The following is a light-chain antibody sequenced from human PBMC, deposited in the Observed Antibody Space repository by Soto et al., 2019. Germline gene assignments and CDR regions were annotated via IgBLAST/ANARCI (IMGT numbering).Light chain of an antibody. CDR2: AAS. CDR1: QGIRSW. Sequence: DIQMTQSPSSVSASVGDRVTITCRACQGIRSWFAWCQQKPGKAPNLLIYAASSLQSGVPSRFSGSGSGTDFTLNISSLQTEDCATYYCQQSYSTTRTFGGGTKVRS. CDR3: QQSYSTTRT. V-gene: IGKV1-12*01. J-gene: IGKJ4*02.